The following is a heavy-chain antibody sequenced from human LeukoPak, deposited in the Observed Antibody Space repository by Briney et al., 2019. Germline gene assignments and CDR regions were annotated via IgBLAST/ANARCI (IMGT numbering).Heavy chain of an antibody. CDR2: INHSGST. CDR3: VGWGDCGGDCYSDY. CDR1: GGSISSGGYY. Sequence: PSETLSLTCTVSGGSISSGGYYWSWIRQPPGKGLEWIGEINHSGSTNYNPSLKSRVTISVDTSKNQFSLKLSSVTAADTAVYYCVGWGDCGGDCYSDYWGQGTLVTVSS. V-gene: IGHV4-39*07. J-gene: IGHJ4*02. D-gene: IGHD2-21*02.